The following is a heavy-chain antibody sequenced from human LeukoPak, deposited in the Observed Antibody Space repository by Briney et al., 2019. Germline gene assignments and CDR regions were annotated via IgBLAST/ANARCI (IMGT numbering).Heavy chain of an antibody. V-gene: IGHV3-74*01. D-gene: IGHD2-2*01. Sequence: GGSLRLSCAASGFTFSKYWLHWVRQAPGKGLVWVSRISPDDMSTSYADSVKGRFTISRDNAKKTLFLQMNSLRAEDTAVYYCARVYPLRVPAAMDYWGQGTLVTVSS. CDR1: GFTFSKYW. CDR2: ISPDDMST. CDR3: ARVYPLRVPAAMDY. J-gene: IGHJ4*02.